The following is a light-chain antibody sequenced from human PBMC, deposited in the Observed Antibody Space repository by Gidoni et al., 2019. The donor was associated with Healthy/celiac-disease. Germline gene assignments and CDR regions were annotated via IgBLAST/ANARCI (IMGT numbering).Light chain of an antibody. CDR1: QSVSSSY. CDR3: QQYGSSLHT. CDR2: GAS. V-gene: IGKV3-20*01. J-gene: IGKJ2*01. Sequence: EIALTQSPGTLSLSPGERATLSCRASQSVSSSYLAWYQQKPGQAPRLLIYGASSRATGIPDRFSGSGSGTDFTLTISRLEPEDFAVYYCQQYGSSLHTFGQGTKLEIK.